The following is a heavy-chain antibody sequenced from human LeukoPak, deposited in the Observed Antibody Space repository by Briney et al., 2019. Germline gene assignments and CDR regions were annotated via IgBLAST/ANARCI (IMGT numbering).Heavy chain of an antibody. D-gene: IGHD5-24*01. CDR3: TRVGGRDGYNYFLDY. Sequence: SETLSLTCAVYGGSFSGYYWSWIRQPPGKGLEWIGEINHSGSTNYNPSLKSRVTISVDTSKNQFSLKLSSVTAADTAVYYCTRVGGRDGYNYFLDYWGQGTPVTVSS. J-gene: IGHJ4*02. CDR1: GGSFSGYY. V-gene: IGHV4-34*01. CDR2: INHSGST.